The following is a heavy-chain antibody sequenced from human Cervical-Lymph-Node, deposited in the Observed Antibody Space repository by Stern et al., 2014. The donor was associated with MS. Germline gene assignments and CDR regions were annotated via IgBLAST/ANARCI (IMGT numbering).Heavy chain of an antibody. CDR1: GGTFSSHA. D-gene: IGHD3-10*01. CDR2: IIPVFGTA. Sequence: VQLVESGAEVKKPGSSVKVSCKASGGTFSSHATSWVRQAPGQGLEWMGGIIPVFGTANYAQKFQGRVTITADESTSTVYMELSSLRFDDTAMYYCAGGGGGRISMTTAVLYGLHVWGQGTTVTVSS. CDR3: AGGGGGRISMTTAVLYGLHV. J-gene: IGHJ6*02. V-gene: IGHV1-69*01.